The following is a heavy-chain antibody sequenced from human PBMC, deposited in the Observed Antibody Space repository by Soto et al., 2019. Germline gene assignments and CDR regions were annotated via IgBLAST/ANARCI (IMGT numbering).Heavy chain of an antibody. CDR1: GYTFTSYA. D-gene: IGHD5-12*01. CDR3: ARVLRSGYDWDPEGPRGYGMDV. Sequence: QVQLVQSGAEEKKPGASVKVSCKASGYTFTSYAMHWVRQAPGQRLEWMGWINAGNGNTKYSQKFQGRVTITRDTSASTAYMELSSLRSEDTAVYYCARVLRSGYDWDPEGPRGYGMDVWGQGTTVTVSS. CDR2: INAGNGNT. J-gene: IGHJ6*02. V-gene: IGHV1-3*05.